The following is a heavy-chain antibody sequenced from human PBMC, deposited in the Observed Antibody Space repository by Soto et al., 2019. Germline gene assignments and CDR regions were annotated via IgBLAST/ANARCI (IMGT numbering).Heavy chain of an antibody. J-gene: IGHJ4*02. CDR3: TRGATTPFDS. V-gene: IGHV5-51*01. CDR2: VYPSDSDV. D-gene: IGHD1-26*01. CDR1: GYRFTSSW. Sequence: VDSLKISCQCSGYRFTSSWIGWVRQMPGKGLEWLGYVYPSDSDVRYSPSFEGRFTISADNSINTAYLHFLNLKASDTSIYYCTRGATTPFDSGGQGSGVSVSS.